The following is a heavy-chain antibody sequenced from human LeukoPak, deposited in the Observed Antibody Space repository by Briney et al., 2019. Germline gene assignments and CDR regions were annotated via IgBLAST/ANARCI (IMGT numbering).Heavy chain of an antibody. J-gene: IGHJ4*02. CDR3: ARVSSGYYWPDSN. D-gene: IGHD3-22*01. CDR2: VSGSGGST. V-gene: IGHV3-23*01. CDR1: GFTFTNYA. Sequence: GALRLSCAASGFTFTNYAMTWIRQAPGKGLEWVSAVSGSGGSTYYADSVKGRFTISRDNSKNTLYLQMNSLRAEDTALYYCARVSSGYYWPDSNWGQGTLVTVSS.